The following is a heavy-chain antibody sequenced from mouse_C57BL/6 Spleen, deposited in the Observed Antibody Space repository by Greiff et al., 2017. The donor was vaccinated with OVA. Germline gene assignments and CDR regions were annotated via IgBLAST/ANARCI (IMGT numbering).Heavy chain of an antibody. V-gene: IGHV1-39*01. Sequence: EVQLQQSGPELVKPGASVKISCKASCYSFTDYNINCVKQSNGMSLVWIGVINPNYGTTSYNQKFKGKATLTVYQSSSTAYMQLNDLASEDSAVYYGASFGGEFAYWGQGTLVTVSA. J-gene: IGHJ3*01. CDR3: ASFGGEFAY. CDR1: CYSFTDYN. CDR2: INPNYGTT.